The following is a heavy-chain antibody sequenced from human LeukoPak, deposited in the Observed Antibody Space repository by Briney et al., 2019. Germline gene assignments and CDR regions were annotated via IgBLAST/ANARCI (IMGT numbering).Heavy chain of an antibody. J-gene: IGHJ4*02. CDR1: GFTFSSYW. D-gene: IGHD6-19*01. V-gene: IGHV3-7*03. CDR2: IKQDGSEK. CDR3: ARDQGDGQWLGRYFDY. Sequence: GGSLRLSCAASGFTFSSYWMSWVRQAPGKGLEWVANIKQDGSEKYYVDSVKGRFTISRDNAKNSLYLQMKSLRAEDTAVYYCARDQGDGQWLGRYFDYWGQGTLVTVSS.